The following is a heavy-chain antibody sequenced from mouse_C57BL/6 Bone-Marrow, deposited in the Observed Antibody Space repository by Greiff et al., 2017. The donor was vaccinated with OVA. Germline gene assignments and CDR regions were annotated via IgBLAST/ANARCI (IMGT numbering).Heavy chain of an antibody. CDR3: TTHYFDY. J-gene: IGHJ2*01. V-gene: IGHV14-4*01. Sequence: VQLQQSGAELVRPGASVKLSCTASGFNIKDDYMHWVKQRPEQGLEWIGWIDPEKGDTEYASKFQGKATITADTSSNTAYLQLSSLTSEDTAVYYCTTHYFDYWGQGTTLTVSS. CDR2: IDPEKGDT. CDR1: GFNIKDDY.